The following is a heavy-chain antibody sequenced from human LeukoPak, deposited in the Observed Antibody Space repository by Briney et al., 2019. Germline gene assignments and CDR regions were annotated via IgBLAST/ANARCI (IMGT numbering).Heavy chain of an antibody. CDR1: GFTFSSYS. CDR3: VRGYYAGRGHHFEY. CDR2: ISSSGSTI. J-gene: IGHJ4*02. Sequence: GGSLRLSCAASGFTFSSYSMNWVRQAPGKGLEWVSYISSSGSTIYYADSVKGRFTISRDNAKNSLYLQMNSLRAEDTAVYYCVRGYYAGRGHHFEYWGQGTLVTVSS. D-gene: IGHD3-22*01. V-gene: IGHV3-48*04.